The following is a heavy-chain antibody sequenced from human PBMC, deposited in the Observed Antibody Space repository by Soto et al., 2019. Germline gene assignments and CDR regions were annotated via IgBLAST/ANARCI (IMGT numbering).Heavy chain of an antibody. J-gene: IGHJ4*02. Sequence: EVQLVESGGGLVQPGGSLRLYCVASGFTFNSYSMNWVRQAPGKGLEWISYINSGSTSVFYADSVKGRFTISRDNAKNSLYLQMNSLRAEDTAVYYCASSASPDAYWGQGTLVTVSS. D-gene: IGHD1-26*01. V-gene: IGHV3-48*01. CDR2: INSGSTSV. CDR3: ASSASPDAY. CDR1: GFTFNSYS.